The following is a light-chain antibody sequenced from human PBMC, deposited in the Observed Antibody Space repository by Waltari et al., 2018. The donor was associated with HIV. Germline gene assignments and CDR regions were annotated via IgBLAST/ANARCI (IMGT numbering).Light chain of an antibody. CDR1: SSNIGSNY. Sequence: QSVLTQSPSASGTPGQRVTISCSGSSSNIGSNYVYWYQQLPGTAPKLLIYRNNQRPSGVPDRFSGSKSGTSASLAIKGLRSEDEADYYCAAWDDSPYVFGTGTKVTVL. V-gene: IGLV1-47*01. J-gene: IGLJ1*01. CDR2: RNN. CDR3: AAWDDSPYV.